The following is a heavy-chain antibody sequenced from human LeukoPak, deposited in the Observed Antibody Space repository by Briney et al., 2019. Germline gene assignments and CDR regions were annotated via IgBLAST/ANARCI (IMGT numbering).Heavy chain of an antibody. D-gene: IGHD3-10*02. Sequence: AGGSLRLSCAASGFTFSSYWMTWIRQAPGKGLEWVANIKQDGSEKYYVDSVKGRFTISRDNAKNSLYLQMNSLRAEDTAVYYCARRGDSPMIGDHWGQGILVTVAS. V-gene: IGHV3-7*01. CDR3: ARRGDSPMIGDH. J-gene: IGHJ4*02. CDR1: GFTFSSYW. CDR2: IKQDGSEK.